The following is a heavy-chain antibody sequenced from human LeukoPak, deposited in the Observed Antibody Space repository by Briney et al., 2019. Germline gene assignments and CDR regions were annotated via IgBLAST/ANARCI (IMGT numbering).Heavy chain of an antibody. J-gene: IGHJ5*02. CDR1: GGSISSYY. CDR3: ARGGSAAIGFDP. D-gene: IGHD2-2*02. Sequence: SETLSLTCTVSGGSISSYYWSWIRQPQGTGLEWIGYIYYSGSTNYNPSLKSRVTISVDTSKNQFSQKLSSVTAADTAVYYCARGGSAAIGFDPWGQGTLVTVSS. CDR2: IYYSGST. V-gene: IGHV4-59*12.